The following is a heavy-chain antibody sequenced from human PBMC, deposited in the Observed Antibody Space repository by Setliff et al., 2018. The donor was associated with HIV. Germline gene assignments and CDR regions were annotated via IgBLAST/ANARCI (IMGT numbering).Heavy chain of an antibody. CDR2: IYYSGST. Sequence: PSETVLTCTVSGGSISSGGYYWSWIRQLPGKGLECIGYIYYSGSTNYNPSLKSRVTISVDTSKNQFSLKLSSVTAADTAVYYCARGPGHDSSGYYYDYYYMDVWGKGNPGHRLL. V-gene: IGHV4-61*08. D-gene: IGHD3-22*01. CDR1: GGSISSGGYY. J-gene: IGHJ6*03. CDR3: ARGPGHDSSGYYYDYYYMDV.